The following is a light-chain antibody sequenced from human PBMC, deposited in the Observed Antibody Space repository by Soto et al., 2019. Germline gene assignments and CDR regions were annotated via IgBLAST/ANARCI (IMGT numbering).Light chain of an antibody. J-gene: IGKJ3*01. Sequence: EIVMTQSPATLSVSPGERATLSCRASQSVSSNLAWYQQKPGQAPRLLIYGASTRATGIPARFSGSGSGTEFTRTISSLQSEDFAFYYCQQYNNWPGTFGPGTKVDIK. V-gene: IGKV3-15*01. CDR2: GAS. CDR3: QQYNNWPGT. CDR1: QSVSSN.